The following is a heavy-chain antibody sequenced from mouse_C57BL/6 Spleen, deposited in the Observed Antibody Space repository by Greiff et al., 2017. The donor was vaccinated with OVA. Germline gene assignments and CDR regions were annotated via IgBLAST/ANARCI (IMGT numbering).Heavy chain of an antibody. CDR3: ARNWDPDY. Sequence: QVQLKESGAELVRPGASVKLSCKASGYTFTDYYINWVKQRPGQGLEWIARIYPGSGNTYYNEKFKGKATLTAEKSSSTAYMQLSSLTSEDSAVYFCARNWDPDYWGQGTTLTVSS. CDR1: GYTFTDYY. D-gene: IGHD4-1*01. V-gene: IGHV1-76*01. CDR2: IYPGSGNT. J-gene: IGHJ2*01.